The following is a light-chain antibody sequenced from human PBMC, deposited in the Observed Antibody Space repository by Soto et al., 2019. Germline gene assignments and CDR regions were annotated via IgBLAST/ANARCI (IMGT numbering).Light chain of an antibody. CDR2: AAS. V-gene: IGKV1-12*01. CDR1: RDINTW. J-gene: IGKJ4*01. Sequence: DFQMTQSPSSVSASVGDRVTISCRASRDINTWLACYQQKPGKAPKLLIYAASTLQNGVPSRFSGSGSGKDFTLTISRLQPEDFATYDCQQANTLPLTVGGGTKVEIK. CDR3: QQANTLPLT.